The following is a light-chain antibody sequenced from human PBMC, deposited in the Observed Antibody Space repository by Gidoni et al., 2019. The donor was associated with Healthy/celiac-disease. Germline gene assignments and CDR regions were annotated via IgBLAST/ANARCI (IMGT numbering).Light chain of an antibody. Sequence: DIQMTQSPSSLSASVGDRVTITCRASQSISSYLNWYQPKPGKAPKLLIYAASSLQSGVPSRFSGSGSGTDFTLTISSLQPEDFATYYCQQSYSTPPWTFGQXTKVEIK. CDR2: AAS. CDR3: QQSYSTPPWT. CDR1: QSISSY. V-gene: IGKV1-39*01. J-gene: IGKJ1*01.